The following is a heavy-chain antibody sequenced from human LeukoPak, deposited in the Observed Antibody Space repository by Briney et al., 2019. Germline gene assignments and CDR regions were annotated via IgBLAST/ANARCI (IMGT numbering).Heavy chain of an antibody. D-gene: IGHD1-26*01. J-gene: IGHJ5*02. CDR1: GFTFSNYA. Sequence: GGSLRLSCAASGFTFSNYAMNWVRQAPGKGLEWVSAISNTGGSKYNADSVKGRFTISRDNSKNTLYLQMNSLRAEDTAVYYCAKAPDCTLSGSYFCWFDPWGQGTLVTVSS. CDR3: AKAPDCTLSGSYFCWFDP. CDR2: ISNTGGSK. V-gene: IGHV3-23*01.